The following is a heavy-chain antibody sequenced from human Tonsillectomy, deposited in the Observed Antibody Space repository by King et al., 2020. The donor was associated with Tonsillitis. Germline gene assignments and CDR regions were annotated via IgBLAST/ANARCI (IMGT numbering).Heavy chain of an antibody. Sequence: VQLVESGGGLVKPGGSLRLSCAASGFTFSDYDMSWIRQAPGKGLEWVSYISSSGNTIYYADSVKGRFTISRDNTKNLLYLQMNSLGAEDTAGYYWASGYRYGSSYWGQGTLVTVSS. V-gene: IGHV3-11*01. CDR2: ISSSGNTI. D-gene: IGHD5-18*01. CDR3: ASGYRYGSSY. CDR1: GFTFSDYD. J-gene: IGHJ4*02.